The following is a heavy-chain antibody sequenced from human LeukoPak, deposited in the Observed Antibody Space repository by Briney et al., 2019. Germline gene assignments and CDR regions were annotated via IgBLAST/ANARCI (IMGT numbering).Heavy chain of an antibody. V-gene: IGHV4-59*01. J-gene: IGHJ5*02. CDR3: AKGDEWFDP. Sequence: SETLSLTCTVSGGSISSYYWSWIRQPPGKGLEWIGYIYYSGSTNYNPSLKSRVTISVDTSKNQFSLKLSSVTAADTAVYYCAKGDEWFDPWGQGTLVTVSS. CDR1: GGSISSYY. CDR2: IYYSGST. D-gene: IGHD3-16*01.